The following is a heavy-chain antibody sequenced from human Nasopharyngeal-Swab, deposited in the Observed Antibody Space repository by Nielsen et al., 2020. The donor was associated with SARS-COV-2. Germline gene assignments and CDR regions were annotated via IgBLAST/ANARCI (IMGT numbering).Heavy chain of an antibody. CDR3: ARGADSSGYSMYYFDY. D-gene: IGHD3-22*01. CDR1: GGSFSGYY. V-gene: IGHV4-59*01. CDR2: IYYSGST. Sequence: SETLSLTCAVYGGSFSGYYWSWIRQPPGKGLEWIGYIYYSGSTNYTPSLKSRVTISVDTSKNKFSLKLSSVTAADTAVYYCARGADSSGYSMYYFDYWGQGTLVTVSS. J-gene: IGHJ4*02.